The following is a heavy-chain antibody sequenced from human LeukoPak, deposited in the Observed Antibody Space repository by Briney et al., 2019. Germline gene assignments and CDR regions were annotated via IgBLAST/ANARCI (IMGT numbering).Heavy chain of an antibody. Sequence: PSETLSLTCTVSGGSISSSSYYWGWIRQPPGKGLEWIGSIYYSGSTYYNPSLKSQVTISVDTSKNQFSLKLSSVTAADTAVYYCARDSAGGASLGATTRWFDPWGQGTLVTVSS. CDR3: ARDSAGGASLGATTRWFDP. J-gene: IGHJ5*02. D-gene: IGHD1-26*01. CDR2: IYYSGST. V-gene: IGHV4-39*07. CDR1: GGSISSSSYY.